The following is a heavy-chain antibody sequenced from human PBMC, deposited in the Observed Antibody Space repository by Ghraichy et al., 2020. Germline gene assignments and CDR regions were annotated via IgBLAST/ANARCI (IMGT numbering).Heavy chain of an antibody. D-gene: IGHD1-26*01. CDR2: ISYDGSNK. Sequence: GGSLRLSCAASGFTFSSYAMHWVRQAPGKGLEWVAVISYDGSNKYYADSVKGRFTISRDNSKNTLYLQMNSLRAEDTAVYYCARTLVGANRFPDYWGQGTLVTVSS. CDR3: ARTLVGANRFPDY. J-gene: IGHJ4*02. V-gene: IGHV3-30-3*01. CDR1: GFTFSSYA.